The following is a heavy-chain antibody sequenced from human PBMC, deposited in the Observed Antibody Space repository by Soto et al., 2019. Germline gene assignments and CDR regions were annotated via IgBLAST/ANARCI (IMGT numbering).Heavy chain of an antibody. CDR3: AMVDVYVTPSPQDV. D-gene: IGHD3-16*01. Sequence: QVQLVQSGAEVKNPGASVKVSCKTFGYTFTSYGIGWARQAPGQGLEWMGWINTYNCNTNYAQNLQGRVTLTTDTSTSTAYMELRSLRSNDTAIYYCAMVDVYVTPSPQDVWGQGTTVTVSS. CDR1: GYTFTSYG. V-gene: IGHV1-18*01. CDR2: INTYNCNT. J-gene: IGHJ6*02.